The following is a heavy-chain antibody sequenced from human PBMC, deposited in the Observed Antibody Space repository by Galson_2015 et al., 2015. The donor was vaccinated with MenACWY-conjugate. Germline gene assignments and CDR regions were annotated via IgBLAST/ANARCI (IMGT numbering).Heavy chain of an antibody. V-gene: IGHV3-15*01. CDR3: TTLTMIIIHDDF. CDR1: EFTLSNAW. Sequence: SLRLSCAASEFTLSNAWMNWVRQAPGKGLEWVGIIKSKPDGGATDYAAPVKGRFTISRDDSKNTLYLQMNSLKTEDTAVYYCTTLTMIIIHDDFWCQGTLVTVSS. D-gene: IGHD3-22*01. J-gene: IGHJ4*02. CDR2: IKSKPDGGAT.